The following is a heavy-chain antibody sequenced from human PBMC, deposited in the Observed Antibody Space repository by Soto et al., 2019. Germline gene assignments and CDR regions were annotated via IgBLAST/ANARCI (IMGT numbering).Heavy chain of an antibody. CDR3: AKDSGDYDILTGYKLGAFDY. J-gene: IGHJ4*02. CDR2: ISYDGSNK. Sequence: GGSLRLSCAASGFTFSSYGMHWVRQAPGKGLEWVAVISYDGSNKYYADSVKGRFTISRDNSKNTLYLQMNSLRAEDTAVYYCAKDSGDYDILTGYKLGAFDYWGQGTLVTVSS. V-gene: IGHV3-30*18. CDR1: GFTFSSYG. D-gene: IGHD3-9*01.